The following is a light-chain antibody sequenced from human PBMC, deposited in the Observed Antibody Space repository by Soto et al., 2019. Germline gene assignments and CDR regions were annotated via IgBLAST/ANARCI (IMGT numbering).Light chain of an antibody. CDR1: QIISSTY. Sequence: DIVLTQSPGTLSLSPGERATLSCRASQIISSTYLGWYQQKPCQAPRLLIYGASSRATVIPDRFSGSGSGTDFTPTISTLEPEDFAVYYCQHYCTSLYTFGQGTKLEIK. J-gene: IGKJ2*01. V-gene: IGKV3-20*01. CDR2: GAS. CDR3: QHYCTSLYT.